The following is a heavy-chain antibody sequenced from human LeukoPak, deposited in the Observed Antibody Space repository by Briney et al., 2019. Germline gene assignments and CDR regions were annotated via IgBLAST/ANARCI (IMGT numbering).Heavy chain of an antibody. Sequence: SETLSLTCTVSGGSFRRSSYYWGWIRQPPGKGLEWIGSIYYSGSTYYNPSLKSRVTMSGDTSENQFSLNLKSVTAADTAVYYCARTTDGAFDIWGQGTMVTVSS. CDR3: ARTTDGAFDI. CDR1: GGSFRRSSYY. D-gene: IGHD4-11*01. V-gene: IGHV4-39*07. J-gene: IGHJ3*02. CDR2: IYYSGST.